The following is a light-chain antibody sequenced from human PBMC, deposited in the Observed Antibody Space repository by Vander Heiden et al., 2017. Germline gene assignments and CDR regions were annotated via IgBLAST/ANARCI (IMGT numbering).Light chain of an antibody. CDR3: CSYAGSRTYVV. Sequence: QSALTQPASVSGSPGQSITISCTGTSSDVGSYNLVSWYQQHPGKAPKLRSYEGIKRPSGVSNRFSGSKSGNTASLTISGLQAEDEGEYYCCSYAGSRTYVVFGGGTKLTGL. CDR1: SSDVGSYNL. CDR2: EGI. V-gene: IGLV2-23*01. J-gene: IGLJ2*01.